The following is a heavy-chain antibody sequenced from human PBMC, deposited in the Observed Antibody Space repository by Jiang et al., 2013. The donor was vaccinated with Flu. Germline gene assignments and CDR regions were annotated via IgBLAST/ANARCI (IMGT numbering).Heavy chain of an antibody. CDR1: GYSISSGYY. CDR2: IYHSGST. D-gene: IGHD3-22*01. CDR3: ARGPDYYDSSGYPIN. V-gene: IGHV4-38-2*01. J-gene: IGHJ4*02. Sequence: GSGLVKPSETLSLTCAVSGYSISSGYYCGWIRQPPGKGLEWIGSIYHSGSTYYNPSLKSRVTISVDTSKNQFSLKLSSVTAADTAVYYCARGPDYYDSSGYPINWGQGTLVTVSS.